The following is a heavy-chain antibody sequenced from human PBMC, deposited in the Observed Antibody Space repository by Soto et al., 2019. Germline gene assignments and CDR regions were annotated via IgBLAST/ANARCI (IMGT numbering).Heavy chain of an antibody. CDR1: GFTFSSYA. Sequence: PGGYLRLSCAASGFTFSSYAMSWVRQAPGKGLEWVSAISGSGGSTYYADSVKGRFTISRDNSKNTLYLQMNSLRAEDTAVYYCAKDQPPLPTSSIAVAGRGYWGQGTLVTFSA. D-gene: IGHD6-19*01. V-gene: IGHV3-23*01. J-gene: IGHJ4*02. CDR3: AKDQPPLPTSSIAVAGRGY. CDR2: ISGSGGST.